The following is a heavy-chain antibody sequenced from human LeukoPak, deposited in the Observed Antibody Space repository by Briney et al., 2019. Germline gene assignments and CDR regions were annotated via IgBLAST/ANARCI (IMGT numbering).Heavy chain of an antibody. Sequence: PSETLSLTCTVSGGSINNYWWAWIRQPPGKGLQWIGYRHSSGTTSYNLSLESRVTISIDTSRNQFSLKLNSVTAADTAVYYCARRPTSGWFDYWGQGTLVTVSP. CDR3: ARRPTSGWFDY. V-gene: IGHV4-59*12. CDR1: GGSINNYW. J-gene: IGHJ5*01. CDR2: RHSSGTT. D-gene: IGHD6-6*01.